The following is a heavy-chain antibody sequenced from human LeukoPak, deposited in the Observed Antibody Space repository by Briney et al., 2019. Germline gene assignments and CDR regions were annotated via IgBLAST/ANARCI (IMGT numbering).Heavy chain of an antibody. J-gene: IGHJ3*02. V-gene: IGHV3-53*01. CDR3: ARDLLGGGTFDI. Sequence: QPGGSLRLSCAASGFTVSSNFMNWVRQAPGKGLEWVSDYADSVKGRFTISRDNSKNTLYLQMNSLRAEDTVVYYCARDLLGGGTFDIWGQGTMVTVSS. D-gene: IGHD3-16*01. CDR1: GFTVSSNF.